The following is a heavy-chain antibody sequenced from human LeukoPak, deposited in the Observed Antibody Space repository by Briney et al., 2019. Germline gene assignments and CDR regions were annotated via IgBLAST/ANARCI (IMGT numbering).Heavy chain of an antibody. J-gene: IGHJ4*02. D-gene: IGHD1-1*01. CDR3: ARDSQVINWNHWIDY. CDR2: ISAYNGNT. CDR1: GYTFTSYG. V-gene: IGHV1-18*01. Sequence: ASVKVSCKASGYTFTSYGISWVRQAPGQGLEWMGWISAYNGNTSYAQKLQGRVTMTTDTSTSTAYMELRSLRSDDTAVYYCARDSQVINWNHWIDYWGQGTLVTVSS.